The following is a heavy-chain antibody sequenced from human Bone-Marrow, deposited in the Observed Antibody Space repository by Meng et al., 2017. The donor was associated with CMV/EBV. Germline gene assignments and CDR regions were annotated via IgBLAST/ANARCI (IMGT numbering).Heavy chain of an antibody. Sequence: GESLKISCAASGFTFSSYWMSWVRQAPGKGLEWVANIKQDGSEKYYVDSVKGRFTISRDNAKNSLYLQMNSLRAEDTAVYYCARAPRVRGVTSGTDVWGQGTTVTVSS. CDR3: ARAPRVRGVTSGTDV. V-gene: IGHV3-7*01. CDR1: GFTFSSYW. CDR2: IKQDGSEK. J-gene: IGHJ6*02. D-gene: IGHD3-10*01.